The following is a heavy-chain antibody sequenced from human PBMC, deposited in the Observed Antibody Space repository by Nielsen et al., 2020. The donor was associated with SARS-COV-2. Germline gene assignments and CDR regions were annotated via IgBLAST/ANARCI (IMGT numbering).Heavy chain of an antibody. D-gene: IGHD6-13*01. V-gene: IGHV3-9*01. CDR1: GFTFDDYA. CDR2: ISWNSGSI. J-gene: IGHJ4*02. Sequence: SLKISCAASGFTFDDYAMHWVRQAPGKGLEWVSGISWNSGSIGYADSVKGRFTISRDNAKNSLYLQMNSLRAEDTAVYYCAKDFSSSIDYWGQGTLVTVSS. CDR3: AKDFSSSIDY.